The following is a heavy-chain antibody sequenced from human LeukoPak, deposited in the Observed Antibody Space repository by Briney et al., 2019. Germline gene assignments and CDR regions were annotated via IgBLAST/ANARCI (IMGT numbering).Heavy chain of an antibody. CDR1: GFTFSSYG. J-gene: IGHJ4*02. CDR3: AKDRYYDILTGLRGYFDY. D-gene: IGHD3-9*01. CDR2: ISYDGSNK. Sequence: GRSLRLSCAASGFTFSSYGMQWVREAPGKGLEWVAVISYDGSNKYYADSVKGRFTISRDNSKNTLYLQMNSLRDEDTAVYYCAKDRYYDILTGLRGYFDYWGQGTLVTVSS. V-gene: IGHV3-30*18.